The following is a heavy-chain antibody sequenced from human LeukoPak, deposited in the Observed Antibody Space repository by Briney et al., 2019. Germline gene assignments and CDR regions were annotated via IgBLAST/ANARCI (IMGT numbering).Heavy chain of an antibody. CDR3: ARRLYDYVWGSYRLGAFDY. V-gene: IGHV3-48*02. CDR1: GFTLSTYS. Sequence: GGSLRLSCAASGFTLSTYSMNWVRQAPGKGLEWVSYISRSGTSIYYADSVKGRFTISRDNAKNSLYLQMNSLRDEDTAVYYCARRLYDYVWGSYRLGAFDYWGQGTLVTVSS. CDR2: ISRSGTSI. J-gene: IGHJ4*02. D-gene: IGHD3-16*02.